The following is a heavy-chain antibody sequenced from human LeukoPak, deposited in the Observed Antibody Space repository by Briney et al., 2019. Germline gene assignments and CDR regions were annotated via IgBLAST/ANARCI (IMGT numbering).Heavy chain of an antibody. CDR1: GGSISSGGYY. Sequence: SETLSLTCTVSGGSISSGGYYWSWIRQPPGKGLEWIGYIYHSGSTYYNPSLKSRVTISADRSKNQFSLKLSSVTAADTAVYYCAREWRYRSLGNWYFDLWGRGTLVTVSS. V-gene: IGHV4-30-2*01. CDR3: AREWRYRSLGNWYFDL. CDR2: IYHSGST. D-gene: IGHD1-14*01. J-gene: IGHJ2*01.